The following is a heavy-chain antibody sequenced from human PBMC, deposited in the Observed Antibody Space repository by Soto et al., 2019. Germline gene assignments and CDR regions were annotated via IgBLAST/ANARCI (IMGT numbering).Heavy chain of an antibody. Sequence: GASVKVSCKASGGTFSSYAISWVRQAPGQGLEWMGGIIPIFGTANYAQKFQGRVTITADKSTSTAYMELSSLRSEDTAVYYCARDYSHRDGYNYYVWWGQGTLVTVSS. J-gene: IGHJ4*02. CDR3: ARDYSHRDGYNYYVW. CDR2: IIPIFGTA. D-gene: IGHD5-12*01. V-gene: IGHV1-69*06. CDR1: GGTFSSYA.